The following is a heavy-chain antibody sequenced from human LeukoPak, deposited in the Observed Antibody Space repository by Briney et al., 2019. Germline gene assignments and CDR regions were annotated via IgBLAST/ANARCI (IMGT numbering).Heavy chain of an antibody. J-gene: IGHJ4*02. CDR1: GGSISSYY. D-gene: IGHD4-17*01. CDR3: ARAPDYGDYGALDY. V-gene: IGHV4-59*01. CDR2: IYYSGST. Sequence: SETLSLTCTVSGGSISSYYWSWIRQPPGKGLEWIGYIYYSGSTNYNPSLKSRVTISVDTSKNQFSLKLSSVTAADTAVYYCARAPDYGDYGALDYWGQGTLVTVSS.